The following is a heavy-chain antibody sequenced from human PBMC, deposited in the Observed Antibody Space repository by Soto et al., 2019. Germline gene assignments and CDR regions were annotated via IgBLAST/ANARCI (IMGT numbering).Heavy chain of an antibody. J-gene: IGHJ4*02. Sequence: QVQLVESGGGVVQPGRSLRLSCAASGFTFTSFAMHWVRQAPGKGLEWVAIISNDGSNKYYADSVKGRFTISRDNSNNTLFVQMNSLRTEDTAVYYCTREWPNGSDFDHWGQGTLVTVSS. CDR2: ISNDGSNK. D-gene: IGHD2-8*01. V-gene: IGHV3-30-3*01. CDR1: GFTFTSFA. CDR3: TREWPNGSDFDH.